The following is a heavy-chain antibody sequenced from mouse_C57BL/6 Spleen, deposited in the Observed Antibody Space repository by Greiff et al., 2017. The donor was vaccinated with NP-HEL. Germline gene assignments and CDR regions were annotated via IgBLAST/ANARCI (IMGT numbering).Heavy chain of an antibody. D-gene: IGHD2-3*01. CDR3: TREGGYDGYLLFAY. V-gene: IGHV5-9-1*02. CDR1: GFTFSSYA. Sequence: DVHLVESGEGLVKPGGSLKLSCAASGFTFSSYAMSWVRQTPEKRLEWVAYISSGGDYIYYADTVKGRFTISRDNARNTLYLQMSSLKSEDTAMYYCTREGGYDGYLLFAYWGQGTLVTVSA. CDR2: ISSGGDYI. J-gene: IGHJ3*01.